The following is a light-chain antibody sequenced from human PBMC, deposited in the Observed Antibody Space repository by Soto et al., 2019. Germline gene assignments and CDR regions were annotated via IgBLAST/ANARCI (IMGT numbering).Light chain of an antibody. CDR3: SSYAGSKNRYV. CDR2: EVT. CDR1: SSDVGGYNF. Sequence: QSALTQPPSASGSRGQSVSISCTGTSSDVGGYNFVSWYQQHPGKAPKLILYEVTKRPSGVPDRFSGSKSGNTASLTGSGLQTEDEAHYYCSSYAGSKNRYVFGTGTKLTV. J-gene: IGLJ1*01. V-gene: IGLV2-8*01.